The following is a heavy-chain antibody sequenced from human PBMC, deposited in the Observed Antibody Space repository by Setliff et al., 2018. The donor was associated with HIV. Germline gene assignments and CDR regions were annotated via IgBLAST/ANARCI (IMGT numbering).Heavy chain of an antibody. D-gene: IGHD5-18*01. CDR1: GASIRSYY. CDR2: LYYSGST. Sequence: PSETLSLTCIVSGASIRSYYWAWIRQSPGRGLQYLGHLYYSGSTNYNPSLKSRITMSMDTSKNQFSLQLSSVTAADTAVYYCATADYIYGRNVFDYWGQGSLVTVSS. CDR3: ATADYIYGRNVFDY. J-gene: IGHJ4*02. V-gene: IGHV4-59*03.